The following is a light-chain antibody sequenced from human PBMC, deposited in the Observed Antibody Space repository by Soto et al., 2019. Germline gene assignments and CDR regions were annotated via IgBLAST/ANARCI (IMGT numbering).Light chain of an antibody. CDR2: GAS. Sequence: EIVLTQSPGTLSLSPGERATLSCRASQSVSSSYLAWYQQKPGQAPRLLIYGASSRATGIPDRFSGSGSGTXXTXTISRLEPEDFAVYYCQQYGSSPWTFGQGTKVEIK. V-gene: IGKV3-20*01. CDR1: QSVSSSY. CDR3: QQYGSSPWT. J-gene: IGKJ1*01.